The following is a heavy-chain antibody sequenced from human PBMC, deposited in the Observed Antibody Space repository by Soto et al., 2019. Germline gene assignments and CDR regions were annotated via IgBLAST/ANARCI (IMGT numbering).Heavy chain of an antibody. Sequence: QVQLQESGPGLVKPSETLSLTCTVSGDSISSYYWSWIRQPPGKGLEWIGYINYSGSTNYNPSLKSRGTISVDTSKNQFSLKLSSVTAADTAVYFCARAPDYYGSGSYSKDPSYYYYYYMDVWGKGTTVTVSS. J-gene: IGHJ6*03. V-gene: IGHV4-59*01. CDR2: INYSGST. CDR1: GDSISSYY. CDR3: ARAPDYYGSGSYSKDPSYYYYYYMDV. D-gene: IGHD3-10*01.